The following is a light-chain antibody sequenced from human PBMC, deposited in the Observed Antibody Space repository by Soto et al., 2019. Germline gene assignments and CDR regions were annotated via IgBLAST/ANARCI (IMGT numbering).Light chain of an antibody. V-gene: IGKV1-8*01. Sequence: AIRMTQSPSSLSASTGDRVTITCRASQGISSYLAWYQQKPGKAPKLLIYAASTLQSGVPSRFSGSGSGTDFTLTISSLEPEDFAVYYCQQRSNWPRTFGQGTRWIS. J-gene: IGKJ1*01. CDR1: QGISSY. CDR2: AAS. CDR3: QQRSNWPRT.